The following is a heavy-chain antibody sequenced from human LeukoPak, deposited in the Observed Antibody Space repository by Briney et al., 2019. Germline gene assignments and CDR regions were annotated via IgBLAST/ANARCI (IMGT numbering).Heavy chain of an antibody. CDR3: ARGIVGATKENAFDI. D-gene: IGHD1-26*01. Sequence: PGGSLRLSCAASGFTVSSNYMSWVRQAPGKGLEWVSVIYSGGSTYYADSVKGRFTISRDNSKNTLYLQMNSLRAEDTAVYYCARGIVGATKENAFDIWGQGTMVTVSS. V-gene: IGHV3-53*01. J-gene: IGHJ3*02. CDR1: GFTVSSNY. CDR2: IYSGGST.